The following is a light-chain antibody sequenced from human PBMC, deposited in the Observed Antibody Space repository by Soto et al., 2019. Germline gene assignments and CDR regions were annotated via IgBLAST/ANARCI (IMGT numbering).Light chain of an antibody. CDR1: QSVGSY. CDR2: DAS. CDR3: QQRGNWPVT. V-gene: IGKV3-11*01. J-gene: IGKJ1*01. Sequence: EIVLTQSPANLSLSPGERATLSCRASQSVGSYFAWYQQKPGQDPRLLIYDASNRATGIPARFSGSGSGTDFTLTISSLQPDDFAVYYCQQRGNWPVTFGQGTRVDIK.